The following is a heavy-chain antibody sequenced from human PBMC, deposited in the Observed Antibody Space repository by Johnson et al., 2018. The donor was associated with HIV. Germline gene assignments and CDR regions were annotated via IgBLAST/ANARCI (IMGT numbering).Heavy chain of an antibody. CDR2: IKSKTHGETR. CDR3: TTDQVDSGSYYNAFNI. D-gene: IGHD1-26*01. V-gene: IGHV3-15*01. Sequence: VQLVESGGGLVKPGGSLRLSCAASGFIFSNAWMHWVRQAPGKGLEWVGRIKSKTHGETREEAEAGKVSGEISRDDSKNTLYLQMNSLKSEDTAVYYCTTDQVDSGSYYNAFNIWGQGTTVTVSS. CDR1: GFIFSNAW. J-gene: IGHJ3*02.